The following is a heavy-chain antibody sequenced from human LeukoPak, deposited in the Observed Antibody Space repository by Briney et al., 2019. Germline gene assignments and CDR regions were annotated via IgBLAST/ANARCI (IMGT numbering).Heavy chain of an antibody. J-gene: IGHJ3*02. V-gene: IGHV3-74*01. Sequence: PRGSLRLSCAASGFTFTTYWMHWVRQAPGKGLVWVSRINTDGSSASYADSVKGRFTISRDTAKNTLYLQMNSLRAEDTAVYYCARGDYAFDIWGQGTMVTVSS. CDR3: ARGDYAFDI. CDR2: INTDGSSA. CDR1: GFTFTTYW. D-gene: IGHD2-21*01.